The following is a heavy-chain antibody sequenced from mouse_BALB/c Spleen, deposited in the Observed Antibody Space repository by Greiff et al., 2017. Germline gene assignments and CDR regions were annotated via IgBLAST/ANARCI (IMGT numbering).Heavy chain of an antibody. CDR3: AIQYGNYFDY. CDR2: ISSGGGST. CDR1: GFAFSSYD. Sequence: EVMLVESGGGLVKPGGSLKLSCAASGFAFSSYDMSWVRQTPEKRLEWVAYISSGGGSTYYPDTVKGRFTISRDNAKNTLYLQMSSMKSEDTAMYYCAIQYGNYFDYWGQGTTLTVSS. D-gene: IGHD2-1*01. V-gene: IGHV5-12-1*01. J-gene: IGHJ2*01.